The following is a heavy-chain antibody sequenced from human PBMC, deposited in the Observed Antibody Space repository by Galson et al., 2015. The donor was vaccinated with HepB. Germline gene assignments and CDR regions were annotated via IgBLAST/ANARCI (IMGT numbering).Heavy chain of an antibody. CDR1: GFTFSSYG. CDR2: IRYDGSNK. V-gene: IGHV3-30*02. D-gene: IGHD4-17*01. Sequence: SLRLSCAASGFTFSSYGMHWVRQAPGKGLEWVAFIRYDGSNKYYADSVKGRFTISRDNSKNTLYLQMNSLRAEDTAVYYCAKVLAVTTGNHIYYYYGMDVWGQGTTVTVPS. CDR3: AKVLAVTTGNHIYYYYGMDV. J-gene: IGHJ6*02.